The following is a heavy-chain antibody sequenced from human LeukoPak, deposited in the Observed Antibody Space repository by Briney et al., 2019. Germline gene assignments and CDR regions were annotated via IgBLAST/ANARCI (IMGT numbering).Heavy chain of an antibody. D-gene: IGHD4-23*01. CDR1: GFTFSTYA. V-gene: IGHV3-11*01. CDR2: ISNTGYTT. Sequence: GGSLRLSCAASGFTFSTYAMSWVRQAPGKGLEWVAYISNTGYTTYYGDSVKGRFTISRDNAKNSVSLQMNSLRVGDTALYYCAREDYGGTNFDCWGQGTLVTVSS. J-gene: IGHJ4*02. CDR3: AREDYGGTNFDC.